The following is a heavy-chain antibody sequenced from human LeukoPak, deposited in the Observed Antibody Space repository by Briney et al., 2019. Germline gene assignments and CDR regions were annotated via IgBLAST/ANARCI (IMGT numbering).Heavy chain of an antibody. Sequence: TPSETLSLTCTVSGGSISSGGYYWSWIRQPPGKGLEWIGYIYHSGSTYYNPSLKSRVTISVDRSKNQFSLKLSSVTAADTAVYYCARWVVPAAILGGVWYFDLWGRGTLVTVSS. J-gene: IGHJ2*01. D-gene: IGHD2-2*02. CDR2: IYHSGST. CDR1: GGSISSGGYY. V-gene: IGHV4-30-2*01. CDR3: ARWVVPAAILGGVWYFDL.